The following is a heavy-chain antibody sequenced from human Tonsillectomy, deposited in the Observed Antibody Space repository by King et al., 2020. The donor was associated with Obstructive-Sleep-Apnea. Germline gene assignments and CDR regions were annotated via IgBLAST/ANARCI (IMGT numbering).Heavy chain of an antibody. CDR3: ARTTYYYDRSGYYVFDY. J-gene: IGHJ4*02. CDR1: GGSMSTYY. V-gene: IGHV4-59*13. D-gene: IGHD3-22*01. Sequence: VPLQESGPRLVKPSENLSLTCSVSGGSMSTYYWSWIRLPPGKGLEWIGYIYYSGSTNYNPSFMSRVTMSVDTSKNQFSLKLSSVTTADTAVYYCARTTYYYDRSGYYVFDYWGQGTLVTVSS. CDR2: IYYSGST.